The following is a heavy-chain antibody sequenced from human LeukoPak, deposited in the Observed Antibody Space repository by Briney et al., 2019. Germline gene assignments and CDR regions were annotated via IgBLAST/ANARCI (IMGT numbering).Heavy chain of an antibody. Sequence: PGGSLRLSCATSGFIFRNDWMSWVRQAPGKGLEWVAYINQDETERYYVDSVKGRFTTSRDNANNLLFLQMNSLRAEDTAVYYCARRGDGYGGMTARYFQHWGQGTLVTVSS. D-gene: IGHD4-23*01. CDR2: INQDETER. J-gene: IGHJ1*01. CDR3: ARRGDGYGGMTARYFQH. CDR1: GFIFRNDW. V-gene: IGHV3-7*01.